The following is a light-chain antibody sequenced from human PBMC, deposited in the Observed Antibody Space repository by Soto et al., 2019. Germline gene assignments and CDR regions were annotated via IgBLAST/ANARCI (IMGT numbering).Light chain of an antibody. J-gene: IGKJ2*01. CDR2: RVS. V-gene: IGKV2-30*01. CDR3: MQGPHGPTYT. CDR1: QSLVYTDGDTY. Sequence: DVVVTQSPLSLPVTLGRPASISCRSRQSLVYTDGDTYLNWVQQRRGQSTRRLIYRVSNRGSGVPDRFSGSGSGTDFTLKISRVEAEDVGVSYCMQGPHGPTYTFVQGTKLEIK.